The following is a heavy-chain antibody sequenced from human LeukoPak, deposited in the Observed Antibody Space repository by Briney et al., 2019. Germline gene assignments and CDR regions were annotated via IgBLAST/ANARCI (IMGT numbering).Heavy chain of an antibody. Sequence: SEGSLTLSCAVSGFTFSSYAMSWVRQAPGKGLEWVAAISCSGGSTDYADSVKGPSPISRDNSKNTLYLPINSLKAEDTAVYYCAKYYYNSTGYYYDPIYFDYWGQGTLVTVSS. D-gene: IGHD3-22*01. CDR2: ISCSGGST. CDR3: AKYYYNSTGYYYDPIYFDY. CDR1: GFTFSSYA. V-gene: IGHV3-23*01. J-gene: IGHJ4*02.